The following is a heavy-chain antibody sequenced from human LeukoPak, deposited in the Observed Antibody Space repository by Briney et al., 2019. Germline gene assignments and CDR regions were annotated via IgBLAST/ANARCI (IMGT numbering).Heavy chain of an antibody. V-gene: IGHV3-30*02. Sequence: GGSLSLSCAASGFTFSSYGMHWVRQAPGKGLEWVAFIRYDGSNKYYADSVKGRFTISRDNSKNTLYLQMNSLRAEDTDVYYCAKDSGGYYNWFDPWGQGTLVTVSS. CDR1: GFTFSSYG. CDR3: AKDSGGYYNWFDP. CDR2: IRYDGSNK. J-gene: IGHJ5*02. D-gene: IGHD3-22*01.